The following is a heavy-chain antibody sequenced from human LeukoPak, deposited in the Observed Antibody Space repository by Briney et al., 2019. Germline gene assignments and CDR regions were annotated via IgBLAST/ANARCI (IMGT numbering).Heavy chain of an antibody. J-gene: IGHJ4*02. Sequence: PGGSLRLSCAASGFPFSSYAMHWVRQAPGKGLEWVAVISYDGSNKYYADSVKGRFTISRDNSKNTLYLQMNSLRAEDTAVYYCARGEYYDILMVGVRGTMLGYWGQGTLVTVSS. CDR3: ARGEYYDILMVGVRGTMLGY. V-gene: IGHV3-30*04. CDR1: GFPFSSYA. D-gene: IGHD3-9*01. CDR2: ISYDGSNK.